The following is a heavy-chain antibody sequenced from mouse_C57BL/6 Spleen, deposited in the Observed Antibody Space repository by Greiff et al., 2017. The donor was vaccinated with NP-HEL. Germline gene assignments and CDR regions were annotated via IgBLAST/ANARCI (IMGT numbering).Heavy chain of an antibody. CDR3: ARSPLLGRDYAMDY. V-gene: IGHV7-3*01. Sequence: EVHLVESGGGLVQPGGSLSLSCAASGFTFTDYYMSWVRQPPGKALEWLGFIRNKANGYTTEYSASVKGRFTISRDNSQSILYLQMNALRAEDSATYYCARSPLLGRDYAMDYWGQGTSVTVSS. CDR2: IRNKANGYTT. D-gene: IGHD4-1*01. CDR1: GFTFTDYY. J-gene: IGHJ4*01.